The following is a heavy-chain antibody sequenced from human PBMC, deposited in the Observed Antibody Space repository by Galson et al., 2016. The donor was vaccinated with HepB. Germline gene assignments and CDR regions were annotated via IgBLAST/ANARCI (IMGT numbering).Heavy chain of an antibody. CDR1: GGSISSGDYY. V-gene: IGHV4-31*03. Sequence: TLSLTCSVSGGSISSGDYYWTWIRHHPGKGLEWIGYIYYTEITYYNPSLKSRLTISVDTSKSQFSLNLNSVTAADTAVYYCAASALYCSAGSCHSGALAVWGQGILVTVSS. D-gene: IGHD2-15*01. CDR3: AASALYCSAGSCHSGALAV. J-gene: IGHJ4*02. CDR2: IYYTEIT.